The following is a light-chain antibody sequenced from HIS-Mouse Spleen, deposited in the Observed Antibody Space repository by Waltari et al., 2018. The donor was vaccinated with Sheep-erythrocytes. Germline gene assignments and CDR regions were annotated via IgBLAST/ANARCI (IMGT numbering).Light chain of an antibody. CDR2: EGS. Sequence: QSALTQPASVSGSPGQPITIPCTGTSSDVGSYNLVSCYQQHPGKAPKLMMYEGSKRPSGVSNRFSGSKSGNTASLTISGLQAEDEADYYCCSYAGSSTPWVFGGGTKLTVL. CDR1: SSDVGSYNL. J-gene: IGLJ3*02. CDR3: CSYAGSSTPWV. V-gene: IGLV2-23*01.